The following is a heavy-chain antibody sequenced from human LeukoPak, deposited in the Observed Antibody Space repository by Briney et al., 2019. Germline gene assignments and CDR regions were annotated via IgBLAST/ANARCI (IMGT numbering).Heavy chain of an antibody. CDR1: GFTFSDYY. CDR2: ISSSGSTI. J-gene: IGHJ4*02. CDR3: ARDRVGDWEYFDY. Sequence: PGGSLRLSCAASGFTFSDYYMSWFRQAPGKGLEWVSYISSSGSTIYYADSVKGRFTISRDNAKNSLYLQMNSLRAEDTAVYYCARDRVGDWEYFDYWGQGTLVTVSS. D-gene: IGHD1-26*01. V-gene: IGHV3-11*01.